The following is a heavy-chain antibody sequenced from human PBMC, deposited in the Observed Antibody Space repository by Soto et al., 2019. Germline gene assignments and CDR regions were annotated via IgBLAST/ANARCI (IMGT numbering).Heavy chain of an antibody. V-gene: IGHV1-69*01. J-gene: IGHJ6*02. CDR2: IIPVFGAA. D-gene: IGHD2-2*01. CDR1: GGTFSSYT. CDR3: VFGDCTTTSCSYYFYGLDV. Sequence: QVQLVQSGAEVKKPGSSVKLSCKASGGTFSSYTISWVRQAPGQGLEWMGGIIPVFGAAYYAQKFQGRVTVTADESTSTAYLELTSLTSEDTAMYYCVFGDCTTTSCSYYFYGLDVWGQGSPVTVSS.